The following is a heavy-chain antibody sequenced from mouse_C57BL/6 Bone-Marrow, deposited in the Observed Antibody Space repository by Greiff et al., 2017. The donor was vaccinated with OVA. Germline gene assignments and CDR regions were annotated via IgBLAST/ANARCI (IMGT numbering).Heavy chain of an antibody. D-gene: IGHD2-4*01. CDR3: ARDGMGLRRYFEV. Sequence: EVKLMESGGGLVKPGGSLKLSCAASGFTFSSYAMSWVRQTPEKRLEWVATISDGGSYTYYPDNVKGRFTISRDNAKNNLYLQMSHLKSEDTAMYYCARDGMGLRRYFEVWGTGATVTVSS. J-gene: IGHJ1*03. CDR1: GFTFSSYA. CDR2: ISDGGSYT. V-gene: IGHV5-4*01.